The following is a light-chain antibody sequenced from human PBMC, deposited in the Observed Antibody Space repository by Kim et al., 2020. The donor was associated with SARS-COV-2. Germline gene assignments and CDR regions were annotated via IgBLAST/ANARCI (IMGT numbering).Light chain of an antibody. Sequence: PGKRTPLSCRASQKVSSDYLTWDQQKVGQAPRLLISGAYSRAAGIPARFRGSESGTDFTLTISRLEPEDFAVYYCQLYDTSPSLTFGGGTKVDIK. CDR1: QKVSSDY. CDR2: GAY. V-gene: IGKV3-20*01. CDR3: QLYDTSPSLT. J-gene: IGKJ4*01.